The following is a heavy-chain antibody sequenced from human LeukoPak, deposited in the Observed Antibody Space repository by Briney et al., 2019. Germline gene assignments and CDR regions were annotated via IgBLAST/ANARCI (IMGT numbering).Heavy chain of an antibody. Sequence: PGGSLRLSCAASGFTFSSYEMNWVRQAPGKELEWVSYISSSGSTIYYADSVKGRFTISRDNAKNSLYLQMNSLRAEDTAVYYCARVKRYYDSSGYADDAFDIWGQGTMVTVSS. CDR2: ISSSGSTI. J-gene: IGHJ3*02. V-gene: IGHV3-48*03. D-gene: IGHD3-22*01. CDR3: ARVKRYYDSSGYADDAFDI. CDR1: GFTFSSYE.